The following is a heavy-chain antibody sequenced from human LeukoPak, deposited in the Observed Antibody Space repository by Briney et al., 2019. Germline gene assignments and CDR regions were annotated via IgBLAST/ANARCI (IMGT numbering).Heavy chain of an antibody. V-gene: IGHV1-8*01. CDR2: MNPNSGNT. CDR3: ARGLRLRGCSSTSCYAYYYYYMDV. CDR1: GYTFTSYD. Sequence: ASVKVSCKASGYTFTSYDINWVRQATGQGLEWMGWMNPNSGNTGYAQKFQGRVTMTRNTSISTAYMELSSLRSEDTAVYYCARGLRLRGCSSTSCYAYYYYYMDVWGKGTTVTVSS. D-gene: IGHD2-2*01. J-gene: IGHJ6*03.